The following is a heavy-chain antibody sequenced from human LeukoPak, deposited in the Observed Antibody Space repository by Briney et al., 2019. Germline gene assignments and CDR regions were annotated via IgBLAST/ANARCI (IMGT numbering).Heavy chain of an antibody. Sequence: GGSLRLSCAASGFTFSSYSMNWVRQAPGKGLEWVSYISSSSSTIYYADSVKGRFTISRDNAKNSLYLQMNSLRAEDTAVYYCARDSHPGWGASTRGHDYWGQGTLVTVSS. J-gene: IGHJ4*02. CDR1: GFTFSSYS. D-gene: IGHD6-19*01. CDR3: ARDSHPGWGASTRGHDY. V-gene: IGHV3-48*01. CDR2: ISSSSSTI.